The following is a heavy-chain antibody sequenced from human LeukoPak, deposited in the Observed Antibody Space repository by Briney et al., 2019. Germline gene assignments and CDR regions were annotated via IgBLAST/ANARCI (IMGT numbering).Heavy chain of an antibody. CDR2: ISSDGSNK. V-gene: IGHV3-30*03. CDR3: ARDHPVET. CDR1: GFTFSHYG. Sequence: PGGSLRLSCVASGFTFSHYGIHWVRQAPGKGLEWVAVISSDGSNKNYANPVKGRFTISRDNSKNTVYLQMNSLRAEDTAVYYCARDHPVETWGQGTLVTVSS. J-gene: IGHJ5*02.